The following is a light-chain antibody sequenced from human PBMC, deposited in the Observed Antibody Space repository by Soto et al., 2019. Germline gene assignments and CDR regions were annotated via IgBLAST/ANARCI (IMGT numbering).Light chain of an antibody. Sequence: EIVLTQSTATLSLSPGERATLSCRASQSVSRYLAWYQRKPGQAPRLLIYDASNRATGIPARFSASGSGTDFTLTISSLEPEDFAVYYCQQRTNWPPSFGPGTRVDIK. J-gene: IGKJ3*01. CDR2: DAS. V-gene: IGKV3-11*01. CDR3: QQRTNWPPS. CDR1: QSVSRY.